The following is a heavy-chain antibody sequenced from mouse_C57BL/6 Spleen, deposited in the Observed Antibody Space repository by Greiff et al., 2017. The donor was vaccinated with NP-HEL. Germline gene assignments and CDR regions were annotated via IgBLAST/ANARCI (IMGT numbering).Heavy chain of an antibody. D-gene: IGHD2-4*01. J-gene: IGHJ4*01. CDR1: GYTFNSYW. CDR2: INPSSGYT. V-gene: IGHV1-7*01. CDR3: ARAPLYYDYSILYAMDY. Sequence: QVQLQQSGAELAKPGASVKLSCTASGYTFNSYWMHWVKQRPGQGLEWIGYINPSSGYTKYNQKFQDKATLTADKSSSTAYLQLSSLTYEDSAVYYCARAPLYYDYSILYAMDYWGQGTSVTVSS.